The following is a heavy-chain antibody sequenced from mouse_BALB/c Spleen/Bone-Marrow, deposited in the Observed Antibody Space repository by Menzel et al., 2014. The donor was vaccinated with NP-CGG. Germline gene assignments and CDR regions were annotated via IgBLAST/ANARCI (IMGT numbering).Heavy chain of an antibody. CDR1: GYTFTDYE. J-gene: IGHJ3*01. V-gene: IGHV1-15*01. CDR3: TSYDWFAY. CDR2: IDPETGGT. Sequence: QVQLQQSGAELVRPGASVTLSWKASGYTFTDYEMHWVKQTPVHGLEWIGAIDPETGGTAYNQKFKGKATLTADKSSSTAYMELRSLTSEDSAVYYCTSYDWFAYWGQGTLVTVSA. D-gene: IGHD2-12*01.